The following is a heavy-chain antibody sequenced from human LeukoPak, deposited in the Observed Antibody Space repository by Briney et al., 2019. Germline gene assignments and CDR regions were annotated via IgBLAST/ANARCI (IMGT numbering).Heavy chain of an antibody. J-gene: IGHJ4*02. CDR1: GFTFSSYG. D-gene: IGHD2-2*01. V-gene: IGHV3-7*01. CDR2: IKQDGSEK. CDR3: ARDFAAAAKGAH. Sequence: TGGSLRLSCAASGFTFSSYGMSWVRQAPGKGLEWVANIKQDGSEKYYVDSVKGRFTISRDNAKNSLYLQMNSLRAEDTAVYYCARDFAAAAKGAHWGQGTLVTVSS.